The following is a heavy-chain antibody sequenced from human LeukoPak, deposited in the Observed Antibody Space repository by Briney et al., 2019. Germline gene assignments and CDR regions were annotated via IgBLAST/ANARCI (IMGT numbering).Heavy chain of an antibody. Sequence: GASVKVSCKASGGTFSSYAISWVRQAPGQGLEWMGGIIPIFGTANYAQKFQGRVTITTDESTSTAYMELSSLRSEDTAVYYCAREAYSSSWGYFDYWGQGTLVTVSS. J-gene: IGHJ4*02. CDR2: IIPIFGTA. CDR1: GGTFSSYA. V-gene: IGHV1-69*05. D-gene: IGHD6-13*01. CDR3: AREAYSSSWGYFDY.